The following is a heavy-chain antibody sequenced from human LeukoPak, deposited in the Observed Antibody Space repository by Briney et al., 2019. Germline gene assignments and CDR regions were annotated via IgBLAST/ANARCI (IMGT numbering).Heavy chain of an antibody. CDR2: FKSKTEGGTN. V-gene: IGHV3-15*01. J-gene: IGHJ4*02. CDR1: GLSFSSYS. CDR3: TTEGRSGY. D-gene: IGHD3-10*01. Sequence: GALRLSCAGPGLSFSSYSMSWVRQAPGKGLEWVGRFKSKTEGGTNDSVAPVKGRFPISRDDSKNTLYLQMNNLKTEDPAVYYCTTEGRSGYWGQGTLVTVSS.